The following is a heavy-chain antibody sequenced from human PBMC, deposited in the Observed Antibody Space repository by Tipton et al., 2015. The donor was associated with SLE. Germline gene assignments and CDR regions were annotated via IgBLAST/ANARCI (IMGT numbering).Heavy chain of an antibody. V-gene: IGHV4-34*01. CDR3: ARATVTAFDY. Sequence: TLSLTCAVYGGSFSGYYWSWIRQPPGKGLEWIGEINHSGSTNYNPSLKSRVTISVDTSKDQFSLKLSSVTAADTAVYYCARATVTAFDYWDQGTLVTVSS. D-gene: IGHD4-17*01. J-gene: IGHJ4*02. CDR2: INHSGST. CDR1: GGSFSGYY.